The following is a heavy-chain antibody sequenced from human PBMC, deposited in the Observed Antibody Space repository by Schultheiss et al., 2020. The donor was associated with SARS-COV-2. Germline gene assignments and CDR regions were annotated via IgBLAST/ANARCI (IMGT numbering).Heavy chain of an antibody. D-gene: IGHD3-22*01. CDR1: GLSVSSNY. CDR2: INSDGSSP. Sequence: GGSLRLSCAASGLSVSSNYMSWVRQAPGRGLVWVSRINSDGSSPTYADSVKGRFTISRDNAENTLYLQMNSLRAEDTAVFYCAKHLDTGGYYYFDYWGQGTLVTVSS. CDR3: AKHLDTGGYYYFDY. V-gene: IGHV3-74*01. J-gene: IGHJ4*02.